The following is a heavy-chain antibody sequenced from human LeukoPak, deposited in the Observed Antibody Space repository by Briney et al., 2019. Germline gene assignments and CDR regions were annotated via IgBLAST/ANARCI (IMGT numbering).Heavy chain of an antibody. D-gene: IGHD3-10*01. CDR3: ARVAKHFRGGLSFYFMDV. CDR1: GGSISSYY. J-gene: IGHJ6*03. CDR2: IHTSGST. Sequence: SETLSLTCTFSGGSISSYYWSWIRQPAGKGLEWIGRIHTSGSTNYNPSLKSRVTMSVDTSKNQFSLKLTSVIAADTAVYYCARVAKHFRGGLSFYFMDVWGIGTTVTISS. V-gene: IGHV4-4*07.